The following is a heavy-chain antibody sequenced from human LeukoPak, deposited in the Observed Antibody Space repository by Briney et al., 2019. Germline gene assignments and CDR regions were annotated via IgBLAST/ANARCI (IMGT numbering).Heavy chain of an antibody. J-gene: IGHJ6*03. V-gene: IGHV3-43D*03. CDR1: GFTFDGYA. CDR3: AKDSEIHYGKRGYYYMDV. Sequence: GGSLRLSCAASGFTFDGYAMHWVRQAPGKGLEWVSLISWDGGSTYYADSVKGRFTISRDNSKNSLYLQMNSLRAEDTALYYCAKDSEIHYGKRGYYYMDVWGKGTTVTVSS. D-gene: IGHD4-17*01. CDR2: ISWDGGST.